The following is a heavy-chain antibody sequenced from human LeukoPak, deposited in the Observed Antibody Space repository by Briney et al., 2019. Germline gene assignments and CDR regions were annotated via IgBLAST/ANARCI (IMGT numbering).Heavy chain of an antibody. CDR1: GFAFSSYV. CDR2: ISGSGGST. D-gene: IGHD3-9*01. J-gene: IGHJ3*02. V-gene: IGHV3-23*01. Sequence: GGSLRLSCAASGFAFSSYVINWVRQAPGKGLEWVSAISGSGGSTYYADSVKGRFTISRDNSKDTLYLQMNSLRAEDTAVYYCAKVSSPYDILTGYYTLDAFDIWGQGTMVTVSS. CDR3: AKVSSPYDILTGYYTLDAFDI.